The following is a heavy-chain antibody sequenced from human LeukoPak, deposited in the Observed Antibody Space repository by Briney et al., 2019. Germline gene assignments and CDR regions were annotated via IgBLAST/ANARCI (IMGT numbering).Heavy chain of an antibody. CDR3: ARGDYYDSSGYYDFDY. CDR1: GYSFTSYW. J-gene: IGHJ4*02. CDR2: IYPGDSDT. V-gene: IGHV5-51*01. Sequence: GESLKISCKGSGYSFTSYWIGWVRQMPGKGLEGMGTIYPGDSDTRYSPSFQGQVTISADKSISTAYLQWSSLKASDTAMYYCARGDYYDSSGYYDFDYWGQGTLVTVSS. D-gene: IGHD3-22*01.